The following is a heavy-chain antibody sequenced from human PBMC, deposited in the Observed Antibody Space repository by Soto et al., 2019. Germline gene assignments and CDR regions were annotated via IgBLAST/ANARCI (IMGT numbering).Heavy chain of an antibody. J-gene: IGHJ6*02. CDR3: ARDSVTIYCMDV. CDR2: INPNSGGT. D-gene: IGHD3-3*01. Sequence: ASVKVSCKASGYTFTGYYMHWVRQAPGQGLEWMGWINPNSGGTNYAQKFQGRVTMTRDTSISTAYMELSRLRSDDTAVYYCARDSVTIYCMDVWGPGTTVNVSS. CDR1: GYTFTGYY. V-gene: IGHV1-2*02.